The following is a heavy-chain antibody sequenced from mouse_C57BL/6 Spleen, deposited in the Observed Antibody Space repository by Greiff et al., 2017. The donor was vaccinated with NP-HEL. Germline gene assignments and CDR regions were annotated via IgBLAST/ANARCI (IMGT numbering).Heavy chain of an antibody. J-gene: IGHJ4*01. Sequence: VQLQQSGPELVKPGASVKISCTASGYAFSSSWMNWVKQRPGKGLEWIGRIYPGDGDTNYNGKFKGKATLTADKSSSTAYMQLSSLTSEDSAVYFCARGPFITTDYYAMDYWGQGTSVTVSS. CDR1: GYAFSSSW. D-gene: IGHD1-1*01. CDR2: IYPGDGDT. CDR3: ARGPFITTDYYAMDY. V-gene: IGHV1-82*01.